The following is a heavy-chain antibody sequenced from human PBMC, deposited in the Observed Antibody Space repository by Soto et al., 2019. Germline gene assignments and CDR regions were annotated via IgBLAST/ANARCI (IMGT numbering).Heavy chain of an antibody. CDR3: AKDGKAQVGWERAPDLGYCSGGSCMGANYYYYGMDV. D-gene: IGHD2-15*01. V-gene: IGHV3-23*01. Sequence: GGSLRLSCAASGFTFSSYAMSWVRQAPGKGLEWVSAISGSGGSTYYADSVKGRFTISRDNSKNTLYLQMNSLRAEDTAVYYCAKDGKAQVGWERAPDLGYCSGGSCMGANYYYYGMDVWGQGTTVTVSS. CDR1: GFTFSSYA. J-gene: IGHJ6*02. CDR2: ISGSGGST.